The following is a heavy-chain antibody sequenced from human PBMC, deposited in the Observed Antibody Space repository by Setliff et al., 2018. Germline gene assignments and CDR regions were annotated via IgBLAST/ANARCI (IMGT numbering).Heavy chain of an antibody. D-gene: IGHD2-2*01. CDR2: IYPDDSDT. CDR1: ASTFSNYW. Sequence: GESLKISCKDSASTFSNYWIVWVRQMPGKGLEWMGMIYPDDSDTKYHPSFQGQVTISADKSISTAYLQWSSLKASDTAMYYCARALYPSSFIGHNWFDPWGHGTLVTVSS. V-gene: IGHV5-51*01. J-gene: IGHJ5*02. CDR3: ARALYPSSFIGHNWFDP.